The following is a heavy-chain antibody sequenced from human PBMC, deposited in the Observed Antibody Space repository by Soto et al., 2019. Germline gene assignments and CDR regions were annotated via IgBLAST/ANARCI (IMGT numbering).Heavy chain of an antibody. CDR3: ATTPLSGWGSYRGEDYYMDV. J-gene: IGHJ6*03. V-gene: IGHV1-24*01. CDR1: GYTLTELS. Sequence: ASVKVSCKVSGYTLTELSMHWVRQAPGKGLEWMGGFDPEDGETIYAQKFQGRVTMTEDTSTDTAYMELSSLRSEDTAVYYCATTPLSGWGSYRGEDYYMDVWGKGTTVTVSS. D-gene: IGHD3-16*02. CDR2: FDPEDGET.